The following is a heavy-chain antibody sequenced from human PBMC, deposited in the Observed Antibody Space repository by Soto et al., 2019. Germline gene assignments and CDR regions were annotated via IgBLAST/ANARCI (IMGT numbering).Heavy chain of an antibody. CDR2: IYYSGST. CDR1: GGSFSENY. D-gene: IGHD3-10*01. Sequence: SETLFLTCDVSGGSFSENYWTWIRQYPGKGLEWIGYIYYSGSTNYNPSLKSRVTISVDASRSPFSLKLTSVTAADTALYYCAAGTVGAVWEPIDDWGQATPVTVPS. V-gene: IGHV4-59*03. J-gene: IGHJ4*02. CDR3: AAGTVGAVWEPIDD.